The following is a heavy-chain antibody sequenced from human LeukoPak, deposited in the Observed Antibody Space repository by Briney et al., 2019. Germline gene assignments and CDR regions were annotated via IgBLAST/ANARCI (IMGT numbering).Heavy chain of an antibody. V-gene: IGHV3-33*01. D-gene: IGHD3-22*01. J-gene: IGHJ4*02. Sequence: GGSLRLSCAASGFTFSSYGMHWVRQAPGKGLEWVAVIWYDGSNKYYADSVKGRFTISRDNSKNTLYLQMNSLRAEDTAVYYCARDRDYHDSSGYDYWGQGTLVTVSS. CDR1: GFTFSSYG. CDR2: IWYDGSNK. CDR3: ARDRDYHDSSGYDY.